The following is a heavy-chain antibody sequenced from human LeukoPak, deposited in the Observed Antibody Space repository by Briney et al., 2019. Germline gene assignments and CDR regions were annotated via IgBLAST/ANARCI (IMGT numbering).Heavy chain of an antibody. CDR2: FDPEDGET. CDR1: GYTLTELS. CDR3: ATAVVDGSGSYHGLDY. J-gene: IGHJ4*02. D-gene: IGHD3-10*01. V-gene: IGHV1-24*01. Sequence: ASVKVSCKVSGYTLTELSMHWVRQAPGKGLVWMGGFDPEDGETIYAQKFQGRVTMTEDTSTDTAYMELSSLRSEDTAVYYCATAVVDGSGSYHGLDYWGQGTLVTVSS.